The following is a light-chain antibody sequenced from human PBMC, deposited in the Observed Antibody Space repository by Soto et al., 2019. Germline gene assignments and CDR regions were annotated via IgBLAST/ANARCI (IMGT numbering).Light chain of an antibody. J-gene: IGKJ1*01. Sequence: DIQMTQSPPTLSASVGDRVSITCRASQSISSWLAWYQHKPGKAPKLLIYKASSLESGVPSRFSGSGSGTEFTLTISSLQPDDFATYYCQQYNSYSWTFGQGTKVDIK. CDR3: QQYNSYSWT. V-gene: IGKV1-5*03. CDR2: KAS. CDR1: QSISSW.